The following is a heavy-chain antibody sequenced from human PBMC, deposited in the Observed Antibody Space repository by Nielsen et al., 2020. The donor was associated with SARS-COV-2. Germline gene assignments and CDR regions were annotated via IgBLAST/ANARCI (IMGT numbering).Heavy chain of an antibody. J-gene: IGHJ6*02. V-gene: IGHV3-7*03. Sequence: GESLKISCAASGFTFSDYYMSWIRQAPGKGLEWVANIKQDGSEKYYVDSVKGRFTISRDNAKNSLYLQMNSLRAEDTAVYYCARDQRYSGSYWGGYYYYGMDVWGQGTTVTVSS. CDR1: GFTFSDYY. CDR2: IKQDGSEK. CDR3: ARDQRYSGSYWGGYYYYGMDV. D-gene: IGHD1-26*01.